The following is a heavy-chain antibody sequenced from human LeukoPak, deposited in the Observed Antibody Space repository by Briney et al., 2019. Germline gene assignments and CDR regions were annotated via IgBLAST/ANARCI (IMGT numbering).Heavy chain of an antibody. J-gene: IGHJ4*02. CDR2: ISSSSSTI. Sequence: GGSLRLSCAASGFTFSSYSMNWVRQAPGKGLEWVSYISSSSSTIYYADSVKGRFTISRDNAKNTLFLQMNSLRAEDTAVYYCAHGAMYQLDYWGQGTLVTVSS. V-gene: IGHV3-48*01. D-gene: IGHD2-2*01. CDR3: AHGAMYQLDY. CDR1: GFTFSSYS.